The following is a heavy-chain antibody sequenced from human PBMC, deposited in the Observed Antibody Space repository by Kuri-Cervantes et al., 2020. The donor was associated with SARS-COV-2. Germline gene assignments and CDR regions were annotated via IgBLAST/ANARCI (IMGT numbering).Heavy chain of an antibody. CDR1: GFTFSSYG. J-gene: IGHJ4*02. Sequence: GGSLRLSCAASGFTFSSYGMHWVRQAPGKGLEWVALIHYDGTNTYYAVSVRGRFTISRDNLNNILYLHMNGLRTEDTAVYFCAKDLRTPGAGPDYWGQGTLVTVSS. V-gene: IGHV3-30*02. D-gene: IGHD2-8*02. CDR3: AKDLRTPGAGPDY. CDR2: IHYDGTNT.